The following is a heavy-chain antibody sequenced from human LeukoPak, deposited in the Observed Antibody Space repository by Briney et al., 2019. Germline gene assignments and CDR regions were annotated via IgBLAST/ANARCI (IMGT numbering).Heavy chain of an antibody. CDR1: GITLSNYG. V-gene: IGHV3-23*01. CDR3: AKRGVVIRVILVGFHKEAYYFDS. Sequence: GGSLRLSCAVSGITLSNYGMTWVRQAPEKGLEWVAGISDTGGRTNYADSVKGRFTISRDNPKNTLYLQMNSLRAEDTAVYFCAKRGVVIRVILVGFHKEAYYFDSWGQGALVTVSS. CDR2: ISDTGGRT. D-gene: IGHD3-22*01. J-gene: IGHJ4*02.